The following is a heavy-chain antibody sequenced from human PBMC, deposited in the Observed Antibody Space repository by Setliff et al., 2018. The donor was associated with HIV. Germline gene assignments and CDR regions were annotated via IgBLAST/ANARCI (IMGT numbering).Heavy chain of an antibody. V-gene: IGHV4-4*08. J-gene: IGHJ4*02. CDR3: ARDYSGWYYFDC. D-gene: IGHD6-19*01. Sequence: SETLSLTCTVSGGSISSYYWSWIRLPPGKGLEWIGYIYTSGITNYNPSLKSRVTMSVDTSKNQFSLKLSSVTAADTAVYYCARDYSGWYYFDCWGQGTLVPVSS. CDR1: GGSISSYY. CDR2: IYTSGIT.